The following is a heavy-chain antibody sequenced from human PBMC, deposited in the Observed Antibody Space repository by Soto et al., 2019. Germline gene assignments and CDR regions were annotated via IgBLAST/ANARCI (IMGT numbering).Heavy chain of an antibody. Sequence: GGSLRLSCTASGFTFVDYAMIWFRQAPGKGLEWVGFIRSKAYGGTTEYAASVKGRFTISRDDSKSIAYLQMNSLKTEDTAVYYCTRGNYGDSVFDYWGQGTLVTVSS. D-gene: IGHD4-17*01. CDR2: IRSKAYGGTT. CDR1: GFTFVDYA. V-gene: IGHV3-49*03. J-gene: IGHJ4*02. CDR3: TRGNYGDSVFDY.